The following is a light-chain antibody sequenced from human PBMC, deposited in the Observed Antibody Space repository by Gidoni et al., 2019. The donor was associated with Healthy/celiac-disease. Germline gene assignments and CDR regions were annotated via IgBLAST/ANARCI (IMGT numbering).Light chain of an antibody. CDR1: QGISSY. CDR3: QRTYNAKT. V-gene: IGKV1-27*01. Sequence: DIQLPQSPSSLSASVGDRVTITCRLSQGISSYLNWYRQKPGKVPKLLIYSASNLQAGVPSRFSGSGSGTDVTLTSSSLQPEDVATYDGQRTYNAKTFXQXTKVEIK. CDR2: SAS. J-gene: IGKJ1*01.